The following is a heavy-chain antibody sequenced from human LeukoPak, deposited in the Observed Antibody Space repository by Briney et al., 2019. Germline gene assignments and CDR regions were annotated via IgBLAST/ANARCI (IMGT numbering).Heavy chain of an antibody. CDR3: ARGTPGIAVAGTGFDY. D-gene: IGHD6-19*01. J-gene: IGHJ4*02. CDR2: IYYSGST. CDR1: GGSFSGYY. V-gene: IGHV4-59*01. Sequence: SETLSLTCAVYGGSFSGYYWSWIRQPPGKGLEWIGYIYYSGSTNYNPSLKSRVTISVDTSKNQFSLKLSSVTAADTAVYYCARGTPGIAVAGTGFDYWGQGTLVTVSS.